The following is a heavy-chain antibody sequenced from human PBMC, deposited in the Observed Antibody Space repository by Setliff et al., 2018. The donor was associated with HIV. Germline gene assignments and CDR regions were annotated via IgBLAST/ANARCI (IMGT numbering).Heavy chain of an antibody. CDR3: VRGIYDSSGFWYPHGDS. D-gene: IGHD3-22*01. V-gene: IGHV1-8*01. J-gene: IGHJ5*01. CDR1: GYTFTSYD. CDR2: INPYSGNT. Sequence: ASVKVSCKASGYTFTSYDINWVRQATGHGLEWMGWINPYSGNTGYAQRFQGRVTMTRETSTSTAYLELSNLRAEDTAVYYCVRGIYDSSGFWYPHGDSWGQGTLVTVSS.